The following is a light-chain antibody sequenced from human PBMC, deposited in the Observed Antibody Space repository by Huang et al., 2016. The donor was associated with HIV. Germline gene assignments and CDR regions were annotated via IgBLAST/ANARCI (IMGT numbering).Light chain of an antibody. CDR3: QQTFSVPLT. CDR2: SAS. CDR1: QILNNY. Sequence: DLQMTQSPSSLSASVGARVSITCQASQILNNYFNWYQQKPGKAPKLQIHSASTLQDGVPPRFSGSVSGTDFTLTITNLQPEDSATYYCQQTFSVPLTFGGGTKVEIK. V-gene: IGKV1-39*01. J-gene: IGKJ4*01.